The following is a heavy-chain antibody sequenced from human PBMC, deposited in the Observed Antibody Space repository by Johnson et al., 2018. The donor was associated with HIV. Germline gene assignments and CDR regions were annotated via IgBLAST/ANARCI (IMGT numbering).Heavy chain of an antibody. CDR1: GFTFTNFW. Sequence: QEQLVESGGGLVQPGGSLRLSCAASGFTFTNFWMGWIRQAPGKGLDWLSYISSSGSTIYYADSVKGRFTISRDNAKNSLYLQMNSLSAEDTAVYYCARAAYSGSHHDAFDIWGQGTMVTVSS. CDR2: ISSSGSTI. CDR3: ARAAYSGSHHDAFDI. V-gene: IGHV3-11*04. D-gene: IGHD1-26*01. J-gene: IGHJ3*02.